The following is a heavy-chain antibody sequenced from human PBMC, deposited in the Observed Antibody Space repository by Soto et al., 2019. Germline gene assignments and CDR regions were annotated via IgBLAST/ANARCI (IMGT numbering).Heavy chain of an antibody. CDR3: ARALLFGESLDAFDI. CDR1: GFTFSSYS. D-gene: IGHD3-10*01. Sequence: EVQLVESGGGLVKPGGSLRLSCAASGFTFSSYSMNWVRQAPGKGLEWVSSISSSSSYIYYADSVKGRFTISRDNAKNSLYLQMNSLRAEDTAVYYCARALLFGESLDAFDIWGQGTMVTVSS. V-gene: IGHV3-21*01. J-gene: IGHJ3*02. CDR2: ISSSSSYI.